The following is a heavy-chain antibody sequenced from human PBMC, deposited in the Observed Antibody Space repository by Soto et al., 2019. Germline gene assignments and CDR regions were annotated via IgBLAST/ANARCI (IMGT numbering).Heavy chain of an antibody. V-gene: IGHV3-74*01. CDR1: GFSFTDFW. Sequence: GGSLRLSCAASGFSFTDFWMHWVRQAPGKGLVWVSRINGDGTTTNYADSVKGRFSISRDNAKNTVYLEINSLRGEDTALYYCARGIRLSYGVDVWGQGTSVTV. D-gene: IGHD2-21*01. CDR2: INGDGTTT. CDR3: ARGIRLSYGVDV. J-gene: IGHJ6*02.